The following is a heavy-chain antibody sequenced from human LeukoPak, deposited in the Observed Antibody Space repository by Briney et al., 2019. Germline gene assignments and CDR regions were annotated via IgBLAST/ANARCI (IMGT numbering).Heavy chain of an antibody. J-gene: IGHJ4*02. Sequence: GASVKVSCKASGYTFTSYVISWVRQAPGQGLEWMGWISAYNGNTNYAQKLQGRVTMTTDTSTSTAYMELRSLRSDDTAVYYCASSNYYDSSGYYPPFDYWGQGTLVTVSS. CDR3: ASSNYYDSSGYYPPFDY. CDR2: ISAYNGNT. V-gene: IGHV1-18*01. CDR1: GYTFTSYV. D-gene: IGHD3-22*01.